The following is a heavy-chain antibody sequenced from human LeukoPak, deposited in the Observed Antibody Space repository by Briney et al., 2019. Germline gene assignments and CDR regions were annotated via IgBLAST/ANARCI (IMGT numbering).Heavy chain of an antibody. CDR1: GGFTTGYY. J-gene: IGHJ3*02. CDR3: ARISDDYRGSAAFDI. D-gene: IGHD4-11*01. V-gene: IGHV4-59*01. CDR2: IYSSGTA. Sequence: SETLPLICTVSGGFTTGYYWIWIRQPPGKGLEWIAYIYSSGTATYNPSLKSPVSISINTSKNQFSLNLNSITDADTAVYYCARISDDYRGSAAFDIWGQGTLVTVSS.